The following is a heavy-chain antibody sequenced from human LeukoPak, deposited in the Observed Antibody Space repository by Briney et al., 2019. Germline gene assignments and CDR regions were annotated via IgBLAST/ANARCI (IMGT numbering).Heavy chain of an antibody. Sequence: GGSLRLSCAASGFTFSSYWMSWVRQAPGKGLEWVANIKQDGSEKYYVDSVKGRFTISRDNAKNSLYLQMNSLRAEDTAVYYCARDRWGTAMVTALDYWGQGTLVTVSS. CDR3: ARDRWGTAMVTALDY. CDR1: GFTFSSYW. D-gene: IGHD5-18*01. J-gene: IGHJ4*02. V-gene: IGHV3-7*01. CDR2: IKQDGSEK.